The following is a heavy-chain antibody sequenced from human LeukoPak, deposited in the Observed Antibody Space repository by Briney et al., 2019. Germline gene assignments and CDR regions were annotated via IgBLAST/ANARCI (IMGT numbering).Heavy chain of an antibody. CDR3: ARDSGYDYNY. J-gene: IGHJ4*02. Sequence: GGSLRLSCEASGFIFNTYWIYWVRQAPGKGLVGVSRINSDGSSTTYADSVKGRFTISRDNAKNTLYLQMNSLRAEDTAVYYCARDSGYDYNYWGQGILVTVSS. V-gene: IGHV3-74*01. D-gene: IGHD5-12*01. CDR1: GFIFNTYW. CDR2: INSDGSST.